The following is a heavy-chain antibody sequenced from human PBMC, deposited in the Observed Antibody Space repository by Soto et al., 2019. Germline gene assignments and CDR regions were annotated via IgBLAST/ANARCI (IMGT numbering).Heavy chain of an antibody. J-gene: IGHJ4*02. CDR1: GFTFDSYA. CDR2: ISGSGDST. D-gene: IGHD2-2*01. V-gene: IGHV3-23*01. Sequence: EVQLLESGGGLVQPGGSLRLSCAASGFTFDSYAMTWVRQAPGKGLEWVSAISGSGDSTYYADSVKGRFTISRDNSKNTLYLQMNSLRSEDTAVYYCAKDRICVSNSCYTAFDYWGQGTLVTVSS. CDR3: AKDRICVSNSCYTAFDY.